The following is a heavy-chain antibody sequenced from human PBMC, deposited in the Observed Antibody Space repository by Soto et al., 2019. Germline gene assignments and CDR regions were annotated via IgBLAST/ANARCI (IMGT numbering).Heavy chain of an antibody. CDR2: IYYSGST. CDR1: GGSISSYY. D-gene: IGHD3-22*01. CDR3: AKDHDSPVTMIVVVTRTDDAFDI. J-gene: IGHJ3*02. Sequence: PSETLSLTCTVSGGSISSYYCSWIRQPPGKGLERIGYIYYSGSTNYNPSLKSRVTISVDTSKNQFSLKLSSVTAADTAVYYCAKDHDSPVTMIVVVTRTDDAFDIWGQGTMVTVSS. V-gene: IGHV4-59*12.